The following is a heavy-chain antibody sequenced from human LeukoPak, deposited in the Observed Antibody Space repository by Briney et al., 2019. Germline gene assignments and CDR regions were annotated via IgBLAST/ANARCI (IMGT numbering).Heavy chain of an antibody. CDR1: GGSISSSSYY. CDR2: IYYSGST. J-gene: IGHJ4*02. D-gene: IGHD6-13*01. Sequence: PSETLSLTCTVSGGSISSSSYYWGWIRQPPGKGLEWIGSIYYSGSTYYNPSLKSRVTISVDTSKNQFSLKLSSVTAADTAVYYCARGDFSSWYRPKEYYFDYWGQGTLVTVSS. CDR3: ARGDFSSWYRPKEYYFDY. V-gene: IGHV4-39*07.